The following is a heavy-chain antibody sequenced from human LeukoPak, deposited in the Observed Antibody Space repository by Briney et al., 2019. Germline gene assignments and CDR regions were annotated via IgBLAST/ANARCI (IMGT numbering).Heavy chain of an antibody. V-gene: IGHV2-5*01. CDR2: IYSNDDK. CDR1: GGSISSYYW. CDR3: ALSTTPSSIVTFDY. J-gene: IGHJ4*02. Sequence: TLSLTCTVSGGSISSYYWSWIRQPPGKALEWLALIYSNDDKRYSSSLKTRLAITKDTSKNQVVLTVTNMDPVDTATYFCALSTTPSSIVTFDYWGQGTLVTVSS. D-gene: IGHD6-6*01.